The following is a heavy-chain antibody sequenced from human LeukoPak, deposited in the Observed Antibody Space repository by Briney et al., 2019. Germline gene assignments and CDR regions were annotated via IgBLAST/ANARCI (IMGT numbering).Heavy chain of an antibody. CDR2: IHYSGST. CDR3: VKRAGTYFDY. Sequence: PSETLSLTCTVSGGSMTGYYWSWIRQPPGKELEYIGYIHYSGSTNYNPSLKSRATISIDTSKNQFSLRLSSVSAADTALYYCVKRAGTYFDYWGRGILVTVSS. J-gene: IGHJ4*02. CDR1: GGSMTGYY. D-gene: IGHD1-26*01. V-gene: IGHV4-59*01.